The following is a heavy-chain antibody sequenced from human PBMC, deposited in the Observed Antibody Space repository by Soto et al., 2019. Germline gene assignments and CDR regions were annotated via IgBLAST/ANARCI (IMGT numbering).Heavy chain of an antibody. Sequence: QVQLQESDPGLVKPSGTLSLTCAVSGGSISSSNWWSWVRQPPGKGLEWIGEIYHSGSTNYNPSLKSRVTISVDKSKNQFSLKLSSVTAADMAVYYCASVRGGYYYAMDVWGQGTTVTVSS. V-gene: IGHV4-4*02. CDR1: GGSISSSNW. CDR2: IYHSGST. CDR3: ASVRGGYYYAMDV. J-gene: IGHJ6*02. D-gene: IGHD3-10*02.